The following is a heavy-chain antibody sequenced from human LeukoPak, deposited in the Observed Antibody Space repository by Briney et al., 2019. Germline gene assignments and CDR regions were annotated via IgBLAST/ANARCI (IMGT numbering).Heavy chain of an antibody. Sequence: SGPTLVNPTQTLTLTCTFSGFSLRTSEVGVGWIRQPPGKALEWLALIYWGNDKRYSPSLQSRLSVTRDTSKNLVVLTMTNMDPVDTATYYCAYRRSGSFYSSWGQGTLVTVSS. CDR3: AYRRSGSFYSS. V-gene: IGHV2-5*02. CDR1: GFSLRTSEVG. CDR2: IYWGNDK. D-gene: IGHD2-15*01. J-gene: IGHJ5*02.